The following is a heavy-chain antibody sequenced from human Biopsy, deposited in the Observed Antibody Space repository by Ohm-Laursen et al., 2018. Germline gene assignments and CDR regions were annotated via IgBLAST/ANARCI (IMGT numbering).Heavy chain of an antibody. Sequence: PSQTLSLTCTVSGGSLSGYSWNWIRQPAGKGLEWIGRIYASETTHFNPSFRSRLIMSVDTSRNQFSLRLSSVTAADTAIYYCAREFTYNYGAKGALDIWGQGTKVTVSS. D-gene: IGHD4/OR15-4a*01. V-gene: IGHV4-4*07. J-gene: IGHJ3*02. CDR1: GGSLSGYS. CDR2: IYASETT. CDR3: AREFTYNYGAKGALDI.